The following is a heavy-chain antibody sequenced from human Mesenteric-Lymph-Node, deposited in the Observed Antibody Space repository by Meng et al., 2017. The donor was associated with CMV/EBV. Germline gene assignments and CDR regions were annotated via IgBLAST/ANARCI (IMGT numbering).Heavy chain of an antibody. Sequence: GESLKISCAASGFTFSSYAMHWVRQAPGKGLEWVAVISYDGSNKYYADSVKGRFTISRDNSKNTLYLQMNSLRAEDMAVYYCAKDQFEVLQVRGLDYWGQGTLVTVSS. J-gene: IGHJ4*02. CDR2: ISYDGSNK. D-gene: IGHD3-10*01. CDR1: GFTFSSYA. CDR3: AKDQFEVLQVRGLDY. V-gene: IGHV3-30-3*01.